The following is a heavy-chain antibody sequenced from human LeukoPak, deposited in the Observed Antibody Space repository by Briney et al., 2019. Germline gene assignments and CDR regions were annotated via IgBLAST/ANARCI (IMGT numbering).Heavy chain of an antibody. D-gene: IGHD6-13*01. CDR2: ISDSGGST. V-gene: IGHV3-23*01. CDR1: GFTFSSYA. Sequence: PGGSLTLSCAASGFTFSSYAMSWLRQSPGKGLEWVSAISDSGGSTYYADSVKGRFTISRDNSKNTLYLQMNSLRAEDTAVYYCAFRGYSSSWYTLGYWGQGTLVTVSS. J-gene: IGHJ4*02. CDR3: AFRGYSSSWYTLGY.